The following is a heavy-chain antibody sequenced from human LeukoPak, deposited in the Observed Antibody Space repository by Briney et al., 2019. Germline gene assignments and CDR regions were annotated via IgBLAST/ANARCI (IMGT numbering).Heavy chain of an antibody. V-gene: IGHV3-48*04. CDR3: ARGSPIYYYYYMDV. CDR1: GFTFSSHW. CDR2: ISSSGSTI. Sequence: PGGSLRLSCAASGFTFSSHWMHWVRQAPGKGLEWVSYISSSGSTIYYADSVKGRFTISRDNAKNSLYLQMNSLRAEDTAVYYCARGSPIYYYYYMDVWGKGTTVTISS. J-gene: IGHJ6*03.